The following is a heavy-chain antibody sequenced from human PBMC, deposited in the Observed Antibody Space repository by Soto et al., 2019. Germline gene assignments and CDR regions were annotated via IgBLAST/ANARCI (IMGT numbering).Heavy chain of an antibody. D-gene: IGHD6-19*01. CDR2: ISYDGSNK. CDR3: ARLAVAGNYYYYYMDV. V-gene: IGHV3-30*04. J-gene: IGHJ6*03. Sequence: GGSLRLSCAASGFTFSSYAMHWVRQAPGKGLEWVAVISYDGSNKYYADSVKGRFTISRDNSKNTLYLQMNSLRAEDTAVYYCARLAVAGNYYYYYMDVWGKGTTVTVSS. CDR1: GFTFSSYA.